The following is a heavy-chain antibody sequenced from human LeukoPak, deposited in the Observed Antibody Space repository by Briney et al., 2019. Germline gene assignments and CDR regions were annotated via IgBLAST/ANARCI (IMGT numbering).Heavy chain of an antibody. D-gene: IGHD6-19*01. CDR1: GFTFSSYA. V-gene: IGHV3-23*01. Sequence: GGSLRLSCAASGFTFSSYAMSWVRQAPGKGLEWVSAISGSGGSTYYADSVKGRFTISRDNSKNTLYLQMNSLRAEDTAVYYCAKHPYSSDWYHPYFDYWGQGTLVTVSS. CDR3: AKHPYSSDWYHPYFDY. CDR2: ISGSGGST. J-gene: IGHJ4*02.